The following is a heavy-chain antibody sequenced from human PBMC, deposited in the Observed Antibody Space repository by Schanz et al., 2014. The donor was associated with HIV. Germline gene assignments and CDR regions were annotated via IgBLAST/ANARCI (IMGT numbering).Heavy chain of an antibody. CDR2: ISAHNGDT. V-gene: IGHV1-18*01. D-gene: IGHD5-18*01. J-gene: IGHJ4*02. Sequence: QVQLVQSGAEVKKPGASVKVSCKASGYSFTNFDVSWVRQAPGQGLEWMGWISAHNGDTNYAQKFQGRITLTTDSPTNTAYLELRSLTSDDTAVYYCAREYSTRDRHFDYWGQGTLVTVSP. CDR1: GYSFTNFD. CDR3: AREYSTRDRHFDY.